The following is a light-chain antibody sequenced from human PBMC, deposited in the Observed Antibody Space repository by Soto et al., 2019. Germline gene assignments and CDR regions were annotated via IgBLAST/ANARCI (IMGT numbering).Light chain of an antibody. CDR3: SSYAGSNNHVI. CDR1: SSDVGSYNY. CDR2: EVS. J-gene: IGLJ2*01. Sequence: QSVLTQPPSASGSPGQSVTISCTGTSSDVGSYNYVSWYQQHPGKAPKLIIYEVSKRPSGVPDRFPGSKSGNTASLTVSGLQAEDEADYYCSSYAGSNNHVIFGGGTKLTVL. V-gene: IGLV2-8*01.